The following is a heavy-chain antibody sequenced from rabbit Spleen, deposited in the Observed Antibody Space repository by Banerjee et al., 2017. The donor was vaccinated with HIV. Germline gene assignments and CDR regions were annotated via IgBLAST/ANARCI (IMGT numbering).Heavy chain of an antibody. J-gene: IGHJ4*01. CDR1: GIDFSSSYY. Sequence: QSLEESGGDLVQPGASLTLTCKASGIDFSSSYYMCWVRQAPGKGLEWIACIDAGSSGRTWYASWAKGRFTFSKTSSTTVTLQMTSLTAADTATYFCARDLDGVIGWNFGWWGPGTLVTVS. CDR3: ARDLDGVIGWNFGW. CDR2: IDAGSSGRT. V-gene: IGHV1S40*01. D-gene: IGHD1-1*01.